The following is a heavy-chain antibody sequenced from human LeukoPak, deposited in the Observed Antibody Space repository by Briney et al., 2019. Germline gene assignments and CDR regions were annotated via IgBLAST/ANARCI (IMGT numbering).Heavy chain of an antibody. CDR2: ISGTGAHT. CDR3: AKDIHVAAAVPAPY. V-gene: IGHV3-23*01. Sequence: PGGSLRLSCEVSGLTFETYAMTWVRQAPGKGLEWVAGISGTGAHTYYADSVKGRFTVSRDNSRDTLYLLLKSLRAEDTAVYFCAKDIHVAAAVPAPYWGQGTLVTVSS. J-gene: IGHJ4*02. D-gene: IGHD6-13*01. CDR1: GLTFETYA.